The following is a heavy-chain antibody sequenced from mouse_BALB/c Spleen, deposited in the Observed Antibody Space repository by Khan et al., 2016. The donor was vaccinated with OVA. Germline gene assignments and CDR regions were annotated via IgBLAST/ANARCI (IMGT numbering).Heavy chain of an antibody. Sequence: EVQLQESGPGLVKPSQSLSLTCTVTGYSITSDYAWNWIRQFPGNKLEWMGYISYSGGTSYLPSLKSRISITRDTSKNQFFLQLNSGTTEDSATYYCARWFAYWGQGTLVTVS. CDR3: ARWFAY. J-gene: IGHJ3*01. CDR2: ISYSGGT. V-gene: IGHV3-2*02. CDR1: GYSITSDYA.